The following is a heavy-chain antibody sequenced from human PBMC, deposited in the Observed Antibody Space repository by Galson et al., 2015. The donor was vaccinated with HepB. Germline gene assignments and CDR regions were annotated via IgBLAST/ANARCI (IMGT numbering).Heavy chain of an antibody. Sequence: SVKVSCKASKYTFSDYYIHWVRQAPGQGLEWMGWIFPNSGGTTYAQVFQGRVTLTSDTSINTAYMYLSSLTSDDTAVYYCARGRSKWELLRDYFDYWGHGTLVTVSS. CDR1: KYTFSDYY. D-gene: IGHD1-26*01. V-gene: IGHV1-2*02. CDR2: IFPNSGGT. J-gene: IGHJ4*01. CDR3: ARGRSKWELLRDYFDY.